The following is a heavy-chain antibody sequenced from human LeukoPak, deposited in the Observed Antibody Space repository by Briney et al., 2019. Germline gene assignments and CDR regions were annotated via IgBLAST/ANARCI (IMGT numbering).Heavy chain of an antibody. D-gene: IGHD2-2*02. V-gene: IGHV1-3*01. J-gene: IGHJ6*04. CDR3: AREGLVVPAAIYYGMDV. CDR1: GYTFTSYA. CDR2: INPGNGNT. Sequence: ASVKVSCKAAGYTFTSYAMHWVRQAPGQRLEWMGWINPGNGNTKYSQKFQGRVTITRDTSASTAYMELSSLRSEDTAVYYCAREGLVVPAAIYYGMDVWGKGTTVTVSS.